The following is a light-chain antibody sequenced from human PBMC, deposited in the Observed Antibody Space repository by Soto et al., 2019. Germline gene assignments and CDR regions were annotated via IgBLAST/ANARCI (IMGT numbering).Light chain of an antibody. CDR1: DSDVGGYNY. CDR3: SSSTSSTTPHVV. CDR2: GVS. J-gene: IGLJ2*01. Sequence: QSALTQPASVSGSPGQSITISCTGTDSDVGGYNYVSWYQQHPGKAPKLLIYGVSNRPSGVSHRFSGSKSGNTASLTISGLQADDEANYYCSSSTSSTTPHVVFGGGTKLTVL. V-gene: IGLV2-14*01.